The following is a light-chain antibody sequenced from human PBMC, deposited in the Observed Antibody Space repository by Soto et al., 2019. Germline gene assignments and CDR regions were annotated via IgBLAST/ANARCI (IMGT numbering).Light chain of an antibody. CDR1: SSHVGSYNL. CDR3: CSYAGGDTQVV. J-gene: IGLJ2*01. V-gene: IGLV2-23*01. CDR2: EGI. Sequence: QSVLTQPASVSGSPGQSITISCTGTSSHVGSYNLVSWYQQHTGKAPKLIIYEGIKRPSGVSNRFSGSKSGNTASLTLSGLQNADEADYSCCSYAGGDTQVVFCGGTKLTVL.